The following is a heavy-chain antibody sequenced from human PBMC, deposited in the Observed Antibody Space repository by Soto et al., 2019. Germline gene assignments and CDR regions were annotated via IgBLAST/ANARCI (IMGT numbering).Heavy chain of an antibody. CDR3: AKAATYSSSWCDVGFDY. CDR1: GFTFSSYA. V-gene: IGHV3-23*01. J-gene: IGHJ4*02. Sequence: EVQLLESGGGLVQPGGSLRLSCAASGFTFSSYAMSWVRQAPGKGLEWVSAISGSGGSTYYADSVKGRFTISRDNSKNTLYLQMNSLRAEDTAVYYCAKAATYSSSWCDVGFDYWGQGTLVTVSS. D-gene: IGHD6-13*01. CDR2: ISGSGGST.